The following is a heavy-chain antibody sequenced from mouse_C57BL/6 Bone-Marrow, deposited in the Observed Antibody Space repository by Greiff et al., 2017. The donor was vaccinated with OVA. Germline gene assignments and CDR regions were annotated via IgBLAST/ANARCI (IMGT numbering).Heavy chain of an antibody. CDR2: IYPSDSET. CDR1: GYTFTSYW. J-gene: IGHJ2*01. D-gene: IGHD4-1*01. Sequence: QVQLQQPGAELVRPGSSVKLSCKASGYTFTSYWMDWVKQRPGQGLEWIGNIYPSDSETHYNQKFKDKATWTVDKSSSTAYMQLSSLTSEDSAVYYCARSGYYFDYWGQGTTLTVSS. V-gene: IGHV1-61*01. CDR3: ARSGYYFDY.